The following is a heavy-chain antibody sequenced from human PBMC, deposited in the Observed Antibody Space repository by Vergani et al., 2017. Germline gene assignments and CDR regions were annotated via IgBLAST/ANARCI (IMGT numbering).Heavy chain of an antibody. J-gene: IGHJ6*03. CDR1: GASVSSGTYY. V-gene: IGHV4-61*02. D-gene: IGHD2-21*01. CDR3: ARASHCINCYSEGPNGPGYYYMDV. Sequence: QVQLQESGPGLLKPSQTLSLTCTVSGASVSSGTYYWTWIRQPAGKKLEWIVRMYTSGHTIYNPSLESRVTMSVDTSKNQFSLQLSSVTAADTAVYYCARASHCINCYSEGPNGPGYYYMDVLGKGTTVTVSS. CDR2: MYTSGHT.